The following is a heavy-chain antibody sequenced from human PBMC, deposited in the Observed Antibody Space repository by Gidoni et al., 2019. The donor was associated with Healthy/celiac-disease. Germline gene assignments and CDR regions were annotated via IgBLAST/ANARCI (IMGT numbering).Heavy chain of an antibody. J-gene: IGHJ6*03. V-gene: IGHV3-33*01. Sequence: QAQLVESGGGVVQPGRSLRLPCAASGFTFSSYGMHWVRQAPGKGLEWVAVIWYDGSNKYYADSVKGRFTISRDNSKNTLYLQMNSLRAEDTAVYYCARDAFRKDFQFYYMDVWGKGTTVTVSS. CDR2: IWYDGSNK. CDR3: ARDAFRKDFQFYYMDV. CDR1: GFTFSSYG. D-gene: IGHD3-10*01.